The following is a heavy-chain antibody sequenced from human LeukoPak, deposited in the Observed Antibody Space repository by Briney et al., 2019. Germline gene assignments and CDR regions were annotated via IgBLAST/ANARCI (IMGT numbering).Heavy chain of an antibody. CDR2: ISYDGSNK. CDR3: ARDGYGVGASFRPMLAFDI. D-gene: IGHD1-26*01. Sequence: GGSLRLSCAAPGFTFSSYAMHWVRQAPGKGLEWVAVISYDGSNKYYADSVKGRFTISRDNSKNTLYLQMNSLRAEDTAVYYCARDGYGVGASFRPMLAFDIWGQGTVVTVSS. J-gene: IGHJ3*02. V-gene: IGHV3-30-3*01. CDR1: GFTFSSYA.